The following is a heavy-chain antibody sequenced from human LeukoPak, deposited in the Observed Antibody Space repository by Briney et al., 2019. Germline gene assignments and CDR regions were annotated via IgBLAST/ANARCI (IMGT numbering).Heavy chain of an antibody. CDR1: GYTLTELS. D-gene: IGHD6-13*01. Sequence: ASVKVSCKVSGYTLTELSMHWVRQAPGKGREGRGGFDPEDGETIYAQKFQGRVTMTEDTSTDTAYMELSSLRSEDTAVYYCATDSLIAAAGTYQGFDYWGQGTLVTVSS. V-gene: IGHV1-24*01. J-gene: IGHJ4*02. CDR3: ATDSLIAAAGTYQGFDY. CDR2: FDPEDGET.